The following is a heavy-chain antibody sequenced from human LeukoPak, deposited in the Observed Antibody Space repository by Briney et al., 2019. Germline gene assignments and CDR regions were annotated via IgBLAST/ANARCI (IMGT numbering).Heavy chain of an antibody. CDR2: ISWDGGST. CDR1: RFTFRNYA. Sequence: GGSLRLSCAASRFTFRNYAMHWVRQAPGKGLEWVSLISWDGGSTYYADSVKGRFTISRDNSKNSLYLQMNSLRTEDTTLYYCAKEGGYAVSYFDYWGQGTLVTVSS. D-gene: IGHD5-12*01. CDR3: AKEGGYAVSYFDY. J-gene: IGHJ4*02. V-gene: IGHV3-43*01.